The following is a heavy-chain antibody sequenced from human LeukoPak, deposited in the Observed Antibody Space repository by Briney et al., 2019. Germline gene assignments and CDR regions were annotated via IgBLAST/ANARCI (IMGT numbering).Heavy chain of an antibody. CDR3: ASVVVPAAMALSYFDY. D-gene: IGHD2-2*01. Sequence: GGSLRLSCAASGFTVSSNYMSWVRQAPGKGLEWVSVIYSGGSTYYADSVKGRFTISRDNSKNTLYLQMNSLRAEDTAVYYCASVVVPAAMALSYFDYWGQGTLVTVSS. V-gene: IGHV3-66*01. CDR1: GFTVSSNY. J-gene: IGHJ4*02. CDR2: IYSGGST.